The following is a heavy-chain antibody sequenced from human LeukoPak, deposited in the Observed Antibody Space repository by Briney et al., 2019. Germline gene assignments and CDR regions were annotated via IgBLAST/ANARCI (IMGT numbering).Heavy chain of an antibody. CDR2: VYFSGST. V-gene: IGHV4-59*08. Sequence: PSETLSLTCTVSGGSISSYYWSWIRQLPGKGLEWIGYVYFSGSTNYNPSLKSQVTISVDTSKKQVSLKLTTVTAADTAVYYCARHRDYYDSSALDYWGQGTLVTVSS. D-gene: IGHD3-22*01. CDR3: ARHRDYYDSSALDY. CDR1: GGSISSYY. J-gene: IGHJ4*02.